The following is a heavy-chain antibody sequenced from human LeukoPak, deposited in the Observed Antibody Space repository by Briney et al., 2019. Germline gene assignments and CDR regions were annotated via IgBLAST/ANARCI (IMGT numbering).Heavy chain of an antibody. CDR1: GFTFSSYG. V-gene: IGHV3-33*01. CDR2: IWYDGSNK. D-gene: IGHD3-22*01. J-gene: IGHJ4*02. Sequence: GGSLRLSCAASGFTFSSYGMHWVRQAPGKGVEWVAVIWYDGSNKYYADSVKGRFTISRDNSKNTLYLQMNSLRAEDTAVYYCGSALDYYDTRDIDYWGQGTLVTVSS. CDR3: GSALDYYDTRDIDY.